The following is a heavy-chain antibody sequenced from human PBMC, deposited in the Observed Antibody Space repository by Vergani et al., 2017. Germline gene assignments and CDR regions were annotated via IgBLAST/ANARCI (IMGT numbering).Heavy chain of an antibody. D-gene: IGHD1-14*01. V-gene: IGHV3-33*01. CDR1: GFTFNQYG. CDR2: TWYDGNNK. Sequence: QVQLVESGGGVVQPGRSLRLPCAASGFTFNQYGMHWARQAPGKWLEWVAVTWYDGNNKQYADSVKGRFTISRDNSKSTMYLQMNSLRDEDTGVYYCARDLRLLYNRFDPWGQGTLVTVSS. CDR3: ARDLRLLYNRFDP. J-gene: IGHJ5*02.